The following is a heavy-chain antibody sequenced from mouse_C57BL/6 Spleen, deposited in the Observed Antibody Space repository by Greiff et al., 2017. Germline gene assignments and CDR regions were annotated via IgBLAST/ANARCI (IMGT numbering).Heavy chain of an antibody. J-gene: IGHJ2*01. CDR1: GYTFTDYE. CDR3: TDYYGSSFDY. Sequence: QVQLQQSGAELVRPGASVTLSCKASGYTFTDYEMHWVKQTPVHGLEWIGAIDPETGGTAYNQKFKGKAILTADKSSSTAYMELRSLTSEDSAVYYCTDYYGSSFDYWGQGTTLTGSS. V-gene: IGHV1-15*01. D-gene: IGHD1-1*01. CDR2: IDPETGGT.